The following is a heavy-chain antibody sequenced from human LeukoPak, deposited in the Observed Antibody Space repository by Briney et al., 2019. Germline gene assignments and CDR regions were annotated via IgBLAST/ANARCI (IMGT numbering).Heavy chain of an antibody. D-gene: IGHD2-8*01. Sequence: PGGSLRLSCTASGFTFSTDPMNWVRQAPGQGLEWLSNIRHTGTEMSYAESVKGRFTISRDNAKNSLFLQMNSLRVEDTAVYYCVRGVNWSFDSWGQGTLVTVSS. CDR2: IRHTGTEM. V-gene: IGHV3-48*01. J-gene: IGHJ4*02. CDR1: GFTFSTDP. CDR3: VRGVNWSFDS.